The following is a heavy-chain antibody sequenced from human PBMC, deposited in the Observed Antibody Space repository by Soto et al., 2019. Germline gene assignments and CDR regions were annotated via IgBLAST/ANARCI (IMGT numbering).Heavy chain of an antibody. CDR3: GIQLLVPSNFDY. CDR1: GFTFSSYW. V-gene: IGHV3-7*01. D-gene: IGHD6-19*01. J-gene: IGHJ4*02. Sequence: EVQLVESGGGLVQPGGSLRLSCAASGFTFSSYWMSWVRQAPGKGLEWVANIKQDGSEKYYVDSVKGRFTIARDNAKNSLYLQMNSLRAEDTAVYYCGIQLLVPSNFDYWGQGTLVTVSS. CDR2: IKQDGSEK.